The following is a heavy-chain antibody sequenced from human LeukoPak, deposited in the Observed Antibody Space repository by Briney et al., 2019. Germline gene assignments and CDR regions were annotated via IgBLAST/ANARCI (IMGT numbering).Heavy chain of an antibody. CDR1: GGTFSSYA. CDR3: ARINGRRRPYYYDSSGYYSDAFDI. CDR2: IIPIFGTA. Sequence: GSSVKVSCKASGGTFSSYAISWVRQAPGQGLEWMGRIIPIFGTANYAQKFQGRVTITKDESTSTAYMELSSLRSEDTAVYYCARINGRRRPYYYDSSGYYSDAFDIWGQGTMVTVSS. J-gene: IGHJ3*02. V-gene: IGHV1-69*05. D-gene: IGHD3-22*01.